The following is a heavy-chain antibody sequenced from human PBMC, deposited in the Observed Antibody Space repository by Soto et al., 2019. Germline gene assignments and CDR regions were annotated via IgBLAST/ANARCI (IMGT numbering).Heavy chain of an antibody. CDR1: RFTFIDYA. CDR3: AKGARNCGGDCFSSYFDY. V-gene: IGHV3-23*01. Sequence: GSLRLSCVACRFTFIDYAMSRVRQAPGNGLEWVSGITGNGVSAFYVDSVKGRFTISRDNPKNTLYLQMNSLRAEDTAVYFCAKGARNCGGDCFSSYFDYWGQGALVTVTS. D-gene: IGHD2-21*02. CDR2: ITGNGVSA. J-gene: IGHJ4*02.